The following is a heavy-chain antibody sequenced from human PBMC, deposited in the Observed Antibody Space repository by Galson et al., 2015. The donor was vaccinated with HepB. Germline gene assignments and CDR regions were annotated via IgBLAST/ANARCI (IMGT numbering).Heavy chain of an antibody. D-gene: IGHD3-22*01. CDR3: ARAPPPYYYDSSGYLGAFNI. V-gene: IGHV1-69*13. CDR2: IIPIFGTA. J-gene: IGHJ3*02. Sequence: SVKVSCKASGGTFSSYAISWVRQAPGQGLEWMGGIIPIFGTANYAQKFQGRVTITADESTSTAYMELSSLRSEDTAVYYCARAPPPYYYDSSGYLGAFNIWGQGTMVTVSS. CDR1: GGTFSSYA.